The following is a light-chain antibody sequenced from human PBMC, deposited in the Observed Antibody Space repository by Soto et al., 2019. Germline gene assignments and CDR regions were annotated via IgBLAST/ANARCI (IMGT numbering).Light chain of an antibody. J-gene: IGKJ5*01. CDR2: AAS. CDR3: QQSYSFPIT. Sequence: DIQMTQSPSSLSISVGDRVTITCRASQNITTYLNWFLQKPGKAPNLLIYAASSLMLGVPSRFSGSGSGAEFSLSISSLQPEDVGTYYCQQSYSFPITFGQGTRL. V-gene: IGKV1-39*01. CDR1: QNITTY.